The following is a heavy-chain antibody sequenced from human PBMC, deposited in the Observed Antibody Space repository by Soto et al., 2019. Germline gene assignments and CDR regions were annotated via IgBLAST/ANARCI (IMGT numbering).Heavy chain of an antibody. CDR3: AKSPRMATITSHAFDI. D-gene: IGHD5-12*01. Sequence: PGESLKISCKVSGYTFTSYWIGWVRQMPGKGLEWMGIIYPADSDTRYSPSFQGQVTISADKSISTAYLQWSRLKASDTAMYYCAKSPRMATITSHAFDIWGQGTMVTVSS. CDR2: IYPADSDT. J-gene: IGHJ3*02. V-gene: IGHV5-51*01. CDR1: GYTFTSYW.